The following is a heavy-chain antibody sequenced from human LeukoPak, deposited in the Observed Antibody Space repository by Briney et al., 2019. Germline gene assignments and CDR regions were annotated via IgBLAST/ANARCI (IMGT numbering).Heavy chain of an antibody. CDR3: ARSGEGQLSG. J-gene: IGHJ4*02. CDR1: GYPFRDYF. D-gene: IGHD3-16*01. V-gene: IGHV3-11*04. Sequence: GVSLRLFCAASGYPFRDYFLIWVRQAPGKALEYISYISNTRSSIYFADSVKGRFTICRDNANNSLYLQRNSLRAEYTAVYYCARSGEGQLSGWGQGTLVTVSS. CDR2: ISNTRSSI.